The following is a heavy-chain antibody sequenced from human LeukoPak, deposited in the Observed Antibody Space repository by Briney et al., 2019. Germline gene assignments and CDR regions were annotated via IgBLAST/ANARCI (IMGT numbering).Heavy chain of an antibody. V-gene: IGHV4-61*01. J-gene: IGHJ4*02. CDR3: ARGGYSYGYNFDY. Sequence: PSETLSLTCTVSGGSISSGSYYWSWIRQPPGQGLEWIGYIYYSGSTNYNPSLRSRVTISVDTSKNQFSLKLSSVTAADTAVYYCARGGYSYGYNFDYWGQGTLVTVSS. D-gene: IGHD5-18*01. CDR2: IYYSGST. CDR1: GGSISSGSYY.